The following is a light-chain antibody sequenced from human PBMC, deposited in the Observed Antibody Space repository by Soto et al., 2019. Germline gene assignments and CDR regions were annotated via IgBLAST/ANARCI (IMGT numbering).Light chain of an antibody. V-gene: IGLV4-60*02. CDR1: SGHSSYI. CDR3: EIWDSNNHV. Sequence: QSVLTQSSSASASLGSSVKLTCTLSSGHSSYIIAWHQQQPGKAPRYLMKLEGSGSYNKGSGVPDRFSGSSSGADRYLTISNLQFEDEADYYCEIWDSNNHVFGGGTKLTVL. CDR2: LEGSGSY. J-gene: IGLJ3*02.